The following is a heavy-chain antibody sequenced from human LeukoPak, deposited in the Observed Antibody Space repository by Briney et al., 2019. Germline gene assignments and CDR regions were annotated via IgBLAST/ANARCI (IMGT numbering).Heavy chain of an antibody. CDR2: IHYSGST. CDR1: GGSISSSTYY. CDR3: ARGDPFCTNGVCWVDP. J-gene: IGHJ5*02. V-gene: IGHV4-39*02. Sequence: PSETLSLTCTVSGGSISSSTYYWGWIRQPPGKGLEWIVSIHYSGSTYYNPSLKSRVTLSVDTSKNHFSLKLSSVTAADTAIYYCARGDPFCTNGVCWVDPWGQGTLVTVSS. D-gene: IGHD2-8*01.